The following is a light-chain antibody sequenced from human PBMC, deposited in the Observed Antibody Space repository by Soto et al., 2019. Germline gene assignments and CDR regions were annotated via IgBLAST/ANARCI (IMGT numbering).Light chain of an antibody. J-gene: IGKJ1*01. V-gene: IGKV1-5*01. Sequence: IQMTQSPSTLSASIGDRVTITCRASQSINNRLAWYRQMPGKAPNLLIYDASSLESGVPSRFRGSGSETEFTLTISGLQPDDFATYYCQQFIDGWTFGQGTKVDIK. CDR2: DAS. CDR3: QQFIDGWT. CDR1: QSINNR.